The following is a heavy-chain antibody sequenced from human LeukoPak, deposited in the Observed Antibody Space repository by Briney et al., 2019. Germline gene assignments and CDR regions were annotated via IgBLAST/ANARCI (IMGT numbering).Heavy chain of an antibody. D-gene: IGHD2-2*01. Sequence: GGSLRLSCAASGFTFSSYAMHWVRQAPGKGLEWVAVISYDGSNKYYADSVKGRFTISRDNSKNTLYLQMNSLRAEDTAVYYCARDAQYLDYWGQGTLVTVSS. CDR1: GFTFSSYA. V-gene: IGHV3-30-3*01. J-gene: IGHJ4*02. CDR3: ARDAQYLDY. CDR2: ISYDGSNK.